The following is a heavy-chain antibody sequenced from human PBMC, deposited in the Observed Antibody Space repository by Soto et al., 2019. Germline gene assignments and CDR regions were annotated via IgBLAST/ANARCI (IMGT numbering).Heavy chain of an antibody. Sequence: GGSLRLSCAASGFTFSNAWMNWVRQAPGKGLEWVGRIKSKTDGGTTDYAAPVKGRFTISRDDSKNTLYLQMNSLKTEDTAVYYCTTDFYDFWSGRPYDAFDIWGQGTMVTVSS. CDR2: IKSKTDGGTT. J-gene: IGHJ3*02. V-gene: IGHV3-15*07. D-gene: IGHD3-3*01. CDR1: GFTFSNAW. CDR3: TTDFYDFWSGRPYDAFDI.